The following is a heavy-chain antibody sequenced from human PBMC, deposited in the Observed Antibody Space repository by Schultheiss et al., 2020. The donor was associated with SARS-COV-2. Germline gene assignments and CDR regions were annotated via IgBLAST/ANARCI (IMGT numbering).Heavy chain of an antibody. Sequence: SQTLSLTCTVSGGSISSYYWSWIRQPAGKGLEWIGRIYTSGSTNYNPSLKSRVTISVDTSKNQFSLKLSSVTAADTAVYYCARSTTVTGPYYFDYWGQGTLVTVSS. CDR3: ARSTTVTGPYYFDY. CDR2: IYTSGST. J-gene: IGHJ4*02. V-gene: IGHV4-4*07. D-gene: IGHD4-17*01. CDR1: GGSISSYY.